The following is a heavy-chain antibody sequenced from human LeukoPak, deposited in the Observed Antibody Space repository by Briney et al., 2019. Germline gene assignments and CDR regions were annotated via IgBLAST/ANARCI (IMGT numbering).Heavy chain of an antibody. CDR2: IYPGDSDT. V-gene: IGHV5-51*01. Sequence: GESLKISCKGSGYSFTSYWIGWVRQMPGKGLDWMGIIYPGDSDTRYSPSFQGRVTISADKSISTAYLQWSSLKASDTAMYYCARHQLGREAWPTTASDYWGQGTLVTVSS. J-gene: IGHJ4*02. CDR3: ARHQLGREAWPTTASDY. CDR1: GYSFTSYW. D-gene: IGHD1-1*01.